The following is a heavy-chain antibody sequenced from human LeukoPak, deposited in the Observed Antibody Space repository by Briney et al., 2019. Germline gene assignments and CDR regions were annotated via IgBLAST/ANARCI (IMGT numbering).Heavy chain of an antibody. D-gene: IGHD6-19*01. Sequence: SETLSLTCAVYGGSFSGYYWSWIRQPPGKGLECIGEIHHSGSTNYNPSLKSRVTLSVDTSKNQFSLKLSSVTAADTAVYYCARDYSSGWSAYWGQGTLVTVSS. V-gene: IGHV4-34*01. CDR3: ARDYSSGWSAY. J-gene: IGHJ4*02. CDR1: GGSFSGYY. CDR2: IHHSGST.